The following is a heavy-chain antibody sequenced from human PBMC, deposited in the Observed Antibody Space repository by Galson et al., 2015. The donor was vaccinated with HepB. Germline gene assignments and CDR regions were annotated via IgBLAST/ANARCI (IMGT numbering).Heavy chain of an antibody. V-gene: IGHV3-21*01. D-gene: IGHD3-22*01. J-gene: IGHJ4*02. Sequence: SLRLSCAASGFTFSSYSMNWVRQAPGKGLEWVSSISSSSSYIYYADSVKGRFTISRDNAKNSLYLQMNSLRAEDTAVYYCARDLQYITMIVPPAFDYWGQGTLVTVSS. CDR1: GFTFSSYS. CDR3: ARDLQYITMIVPPAFDY. CDR2: ISSSSSYI.